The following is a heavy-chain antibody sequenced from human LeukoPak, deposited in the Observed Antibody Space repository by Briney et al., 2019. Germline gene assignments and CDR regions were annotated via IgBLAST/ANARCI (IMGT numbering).Heavy chain of an antibody. V-gene: IGHV3-72*01. CDR2: IRNNAKSYTT. CDR3: AKAVIGGYDTSYYYAMDV. CDR1: GFCFSDHF. D-gene: IGHD5-12*01. Sequence: GGSLSLSCAASGFCFSDHFMDWVRPAPGKGLEWVGRIRNNAKSYTTEYAASVKDRITISRDDSKNSLYLQMNSLKIEDTAVYYCAKAVIGGYDTSYYYAMDVWGQGTTVTVSS. J-gene: IGHJ6*02.